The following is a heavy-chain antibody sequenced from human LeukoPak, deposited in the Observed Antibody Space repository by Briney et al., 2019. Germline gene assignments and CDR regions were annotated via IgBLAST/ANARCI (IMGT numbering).Heavy chain of an antibody. D-gene: IGHD2-2*01. V-gene: IGHV3-30*03. CDR3: ARVGSSSLYGMDV. CDR1: GFTFSSYG. Sequence: PGGSLRLSCAASGFTFSSYGMHWVRQAPGKGLEWVAVISYDGSNKYYADSVNGRFTISRDNSKNTLYLQMNSLRAEDTAVYYCARVGSSSLYGMDVWGQGTTVTVSS. J-gene: IGHJ6*02. CDR2: ISYDGSNK.